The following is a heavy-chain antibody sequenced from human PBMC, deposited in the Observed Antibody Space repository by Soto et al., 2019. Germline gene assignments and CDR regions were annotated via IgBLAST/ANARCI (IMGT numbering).Heavy chain of an antibody. CDR3: ARDPRGCSRGSCSGGS. CDR2: IYSGGST. Sequence: EVQLVESGGGLVQPGGSLRLSCAASGFTVSSNYMSWVRQAPGKGLEWVSVIYSGGSTYYADSVKGRFTISRDNSKNTLYLQMNRLRAEDTAVYYCARDPRGCSRGSCSGGSWGQGTLVTVSS. CDR1: GFTVSSNY. J-gene: IGHJ4*02. D-gene: IGHD2-15*01. V-gene: IGHV3-66*01.